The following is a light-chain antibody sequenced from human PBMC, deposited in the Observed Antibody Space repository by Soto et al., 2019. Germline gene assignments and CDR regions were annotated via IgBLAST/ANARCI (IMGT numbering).Light chain of an antibody. CDR3: QQASCFHLT. Sequence: DIHMTQSPSSVSASVGDRVTITCRASQGISSWLAWYQQKPGKAPKLLIYTVSSLQSGVPSRFSGSESGTDFTIAISSLQPEDFAAYYCQQASCFHLTFGGGIKVEIK. CDR2: TVS. CDR1: QGISSW. J-gene: IGKJ4*02. V-gene: IGKV1-12*01.